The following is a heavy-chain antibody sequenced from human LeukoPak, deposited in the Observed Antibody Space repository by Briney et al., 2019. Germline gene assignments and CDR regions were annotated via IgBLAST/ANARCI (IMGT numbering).Heavy chain of an antibody. CDR2: MNPNSSNT. V-gene: IGHV1-8*03. CDR1: GYTFTSYD. J-gene: IGHJ5*02. Sequence: ASVKVSCKASGYTFTSYDINWVRQATGQGLEWMGWMNPNSSNTGYAQKFQGRVTITRNTSISTAYMELSSLRSEDTAVYYCARNSLVRYDFWSGQPGWFDPWGQGTLVTVSS. D-gene: IGHD3-3*01. CDR3: ARNSLVRYDFWSGQPGWFDP.